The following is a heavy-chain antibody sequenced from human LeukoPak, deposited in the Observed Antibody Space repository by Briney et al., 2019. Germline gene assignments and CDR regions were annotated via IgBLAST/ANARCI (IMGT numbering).Heavy chain of an antibody. Sequence: ASVKVSCKASGYTFTGYYMHCVRQAPGQGLEWMGWINPNSGGTNYAQKFQGRVTMTRDTSISTAYMELSSLRSDDTAVYQCARGLYSSSTGNWLDPWGQGTLVTVSS. V-gene: IGHV1-2*02. CDR2: INPNSGGT. CDR3: ARGLYSSSTGNWLDP. CDR1: GYTFTGYY. J-gene: IGHJ5*02. D-gene: IGHD6-6*01.